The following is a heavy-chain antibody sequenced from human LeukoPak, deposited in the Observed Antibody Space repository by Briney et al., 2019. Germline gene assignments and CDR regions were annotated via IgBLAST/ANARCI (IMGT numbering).Heavy chain of an antibody. CDR1: GYTFTSYA. CDR3: ARGRPYGDASGMDV. J-gene: IGHJ6*04. D-gene: IGHD4-17*01. V-gene: IGHV1-3*01. CDR2: INAGNGNT. Sequence: ASVKVSCKASGYTFTSYAMHWVRQAPGQRLEWVGWINAGNGNTKYSQKFQGRVTITRDTSASTAYMELSSLRSEDTAVYYCARGRPYGDASGMDVWGKGTTVTVSS.